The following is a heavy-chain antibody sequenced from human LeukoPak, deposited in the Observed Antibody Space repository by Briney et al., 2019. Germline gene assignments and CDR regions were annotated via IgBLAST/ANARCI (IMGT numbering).Heavy chain of an antibody. Sequence: PGGSLRLSCAASGFTFSSYAMSWVRQAPGKGLEWVSAISGSGGSTYYADSVKGQFTISRDNSRNTLYLQMNSLRGEDTAIYYCAKVYTLRGPLKYFDSWGQGTLVTVSS. V-gene: IGHV3-23*01. CDR2: ISGSGGST. J-gene: IGHJ4*02. D-gene: IGHD5-12*01. CDR3: AKVYTLRGPLKYFDS. CDR1: GFTFSSYA.